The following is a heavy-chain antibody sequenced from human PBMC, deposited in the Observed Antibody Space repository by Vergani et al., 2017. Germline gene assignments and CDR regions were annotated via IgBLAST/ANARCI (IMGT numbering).Heavy chain of an antibody. Sequence: EVQLVQSGAEVKKPGESLKISCKGSGYSFTSYWIGWVRQMPGKGLEWMGIIYPGDSDTRYSPSFQGQVTISSDKSISTAYLQWSSLKASDTAMYYCARINTYDFWSGYYPYWYFDLWGRGTLVTVSS. J-gene: IGHJ2*01. CDR1: GYSFTSYW. D-gene: IGHD3-3*01. CDR2: IYPGDSDT. V-gene: IGHV5-51*03. CDR3: ARINTYDFWSGYYPYWYFDL.